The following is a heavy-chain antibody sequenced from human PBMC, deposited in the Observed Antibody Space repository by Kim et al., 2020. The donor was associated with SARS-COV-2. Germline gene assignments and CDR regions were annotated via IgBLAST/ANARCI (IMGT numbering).Heavy chain of an antibody. CDR3: ARGYINYYYYGMDV. Sequence: AQKFQGRVTITADESTSTAYMELSSLRSEDTAVYYCARGYINYYYYGMDVWGQGTTVTVSS. J-gene: IGHJ6*02. V-gene: IGHV1-69*01. D-gene: IGHD5-12*01.